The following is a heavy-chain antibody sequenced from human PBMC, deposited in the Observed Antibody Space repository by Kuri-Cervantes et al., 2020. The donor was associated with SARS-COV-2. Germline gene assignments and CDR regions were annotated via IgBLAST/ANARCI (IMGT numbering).Heavy chain of an antibody. Sequence: SVKGCCKASGYTLTGYYMHWVRQAPGQGLEWMGWINPNSGGTNYAQKFQGRVTMTRDTSISTAYMELSRLRSEDTAVYYCARWDDFWSGDDAFDIWGQGTMVTVSS. CDR1: GYTLTGYY. D-gene: IGHD3-3*01. V-gene: IGHV1-2*02. J-gene: IGHJ3*02. CDR3: ARWDDFWSGDDAFDI. CDR2: INPNSGGT.